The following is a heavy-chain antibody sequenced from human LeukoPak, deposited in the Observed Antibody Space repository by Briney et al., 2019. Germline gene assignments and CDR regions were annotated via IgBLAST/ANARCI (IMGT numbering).Heavy chain of an antibody. J-gene: IGHJ4*02. CDR2: INHSGST. V-gene: IGHV4-34*01. CDR1: GGSMYSYY. D-gene: IGHD2-2*01. Sequence: PSETLSLTCTVSGGSMYSYYWSWIRQPPGKGLEWIGEINHSGSTNYNPSLKSRVTISVDTSKNQFSLKLSSVTAADTAVYYCARGRNTYHTCIDYWGQGTLVTVSS. CDR3: ARGRNTYHTCIDY.